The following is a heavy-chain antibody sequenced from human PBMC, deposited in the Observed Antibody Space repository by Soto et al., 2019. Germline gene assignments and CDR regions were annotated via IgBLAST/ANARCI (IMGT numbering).Heavy chain of an antibody. D-gene: IGHD6-19*01. V-gene: IGHV3-72*01. CDR3: AMLGGWSGGSSGMDV. CDR1: GLIFSDYH. CDR2: IRRKANSYTT. J-gene: IGHJ6*02. Sequence: EVQLVESGGGLVQPGGSLRLSCAASGLIFSDYHMDWVRQAPGKGVEWVGRIRRKANSYTTEYAASVKGRSSISTDDSKNSLYLQMNSLKREDTAVYYCAMLGGWSGGSSGMDVWGQGTTVTVSS.